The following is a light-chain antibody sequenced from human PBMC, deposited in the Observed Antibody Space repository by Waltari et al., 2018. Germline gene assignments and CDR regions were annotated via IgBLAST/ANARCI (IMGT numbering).Light chain of an antibody. CDR1: QSVTRA. CDR2: VAS. CDR3: QHYLRLPVT. J-gene: IGKJ1*01. V-gene: IGKV3-20*01. Sequence: EIVLTQSPGTLSLSPGESATLSCRTSQSVTRALAWYQQKPGQAPRLLIYVASNRATGIPDRFSGSGSGTDVSLTISSLEPEDFAVYYCQHYLRLPVTFGQGTKVEVK.